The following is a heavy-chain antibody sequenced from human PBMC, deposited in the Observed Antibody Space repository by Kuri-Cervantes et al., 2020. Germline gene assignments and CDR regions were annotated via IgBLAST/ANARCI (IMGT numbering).Heavy chain of an antibody. D-gene: IGHD5-18*01. J-gene: IGHJ4*02. CDR1: GFTFSSYW. V-gene: IGHV3-74*01. CDR2: INSDGSST. Sequence: GGFLRLSCAASGFTFSSYWMHWVRQAPGKGLVWVSRINSDGSSTSYADSVKGRFTISRDNSKNTLYLQMNSLRAEDTAVYYCARVGRDSYGPLGYFDYWGQGTLVTVSS. CDR3: ARVGRDSYGPLGYFDY.